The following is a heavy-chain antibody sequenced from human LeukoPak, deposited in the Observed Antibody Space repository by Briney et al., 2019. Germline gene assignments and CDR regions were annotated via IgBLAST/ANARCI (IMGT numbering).Heavy chain of an antibody. V-gene: IGHV1-69-2*01. Sequence: GASVKVSCKASGYTFTDYYMHWVQQAPGKGLEWMGRVDPEDGETIYAEKFQGRVTITADTSTDTAYMELSSLRSEDTAVYYCATEGGYCSSTSCYPPDYWGQGTLVTVSS. CDR1: GYTFTDYY. CDR3: ATEGGYCSSTSCYPPDY. CDR2: VDPEDGET. D-gene: IGHD2-2*01. J-gene: IGHJ4*02.